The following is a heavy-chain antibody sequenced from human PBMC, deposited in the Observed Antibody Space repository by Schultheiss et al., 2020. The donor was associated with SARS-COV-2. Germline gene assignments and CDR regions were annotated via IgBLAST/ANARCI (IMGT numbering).Heavy chain of an antibody. V-gene: IGHV4-30-4*01. CDR3: AREGGEWVYHWFDP. Sequence: SETLSLTCTVSGGSISSGDYYWSWIRQPPGKGLEWIGYICYSGSTYYNPSLKSRVTISVDKSKNQFSLKLSSVTAADTAVYYCAREGGEWVYHWFDPWGQGTQVTVSS. CDR1: GGSISSGDYY. CDR2: ICYSGST. J-gene: IGHJ5*02. D-gene: IGHD3-3*01.